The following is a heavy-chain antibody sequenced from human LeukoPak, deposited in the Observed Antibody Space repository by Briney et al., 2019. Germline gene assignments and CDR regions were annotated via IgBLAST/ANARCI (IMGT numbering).Heavy chain of an antibody. J-gene: IGHJ6*03. CDR3: ASTGRRYSSSSRGSYYYYYMDV. D-gene: IGHD6-6*01. Sequence: GGSLRLSCAASGFTFSSYWMSWVRQAPGKGLEWVSVIYSGGSTYYADSVKGRFTISRDNSKNTLYLQMNSLRAEDTAVYYCASTGRRYSSSSRGSYYYYYMDVWGKGTTVTVSS. CDR1: GFTFSSYW. V-gene: IGHV3-53*01. CDR2: IYSGGST.